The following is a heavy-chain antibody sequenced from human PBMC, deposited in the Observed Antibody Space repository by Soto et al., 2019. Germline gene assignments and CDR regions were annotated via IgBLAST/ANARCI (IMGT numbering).Heavy chain of an antibody. CDR2: MNPDSGNT. Sequence: ASVKVSCKASGYTFTSYDINWVRQATGQGLEWMGWMNPDSGNTGYAQKFQGGVTMTRNTSISTAYMELSSLRSEDTAVYYCARGRRGLWFGELLYYYWGQGTLVTVSS. CDR1: GYTFTSYD. J-gene: IGHJ4*02. V-gene: IGHV1-8*01. D-gene: IGHD3-10*01. CDR3: ARGRRGLWFGELLYYY.